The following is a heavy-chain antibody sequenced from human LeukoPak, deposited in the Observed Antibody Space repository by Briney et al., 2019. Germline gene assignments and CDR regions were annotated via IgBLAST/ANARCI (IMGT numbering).Heavy chain of an antibody. CDR3: VKDGSWGDYYFYFYIDV. Sequence: GGSLRLSCEASGLTFSNSAMGWVRQAPGKGLEWVSGVSASGHYTYYADSAKGRFTISRDNSKNTLFLQMNSLRAEDTALYYCVKDGSWGDYYFYFYIDVWGKGTTVTVS. V-gene: IGHV3-23*01. J-gene: IGHJ6*03. D-gene: IGHD3-16*01. CDR2: VSASGHYT. CDR1: GLTFSNSA.